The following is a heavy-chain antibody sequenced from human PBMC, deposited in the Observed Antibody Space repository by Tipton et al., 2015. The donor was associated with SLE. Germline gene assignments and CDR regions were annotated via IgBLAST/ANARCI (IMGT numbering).Heavy chain of an antibody. CDR3: ARKGRGGYYYDSSGYRNYFDY. D-gene: IGHD3-22*01. J-gene: IGHJ4*02. Sequence: TLSLTCTVSGGSISSHYWSWIRQPPGKGLEWIGYIYYSGSTNYNPSLKSRVTISVDTSKNQFSLKLSSVTAADTAVYYCARKGRGGYYYDSSGYRNYFDYWGQGTLVTVSS. CDR2: IYYSGST. V-gene: IGHV4-59*11. CDR1: GGSISSHY.